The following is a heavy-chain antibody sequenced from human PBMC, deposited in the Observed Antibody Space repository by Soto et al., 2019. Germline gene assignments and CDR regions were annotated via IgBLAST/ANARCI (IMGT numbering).Heavy chain of an antibody. J-gene: IGHJ6*02. D-gene: IGHD6-19*01. CDR3: AKTYDRGGGWYRPYYYYGMDV. CDR1: GFTFSSYG. V-gene: IGHV3-30*18. Sequence: QVQLVESGGGVVQPGRSLRLSCAASGFTFSSYGMHWVRQAPGKGLEWVAVISYDGSNKYYADSVKGRFTISRDNSKNTLYLQMNSLRAEDTAVYYCAKTYDRGGGWYRPYYYYGMDVWGQGTTVTVSS. CDR2: ISYDGSNK.